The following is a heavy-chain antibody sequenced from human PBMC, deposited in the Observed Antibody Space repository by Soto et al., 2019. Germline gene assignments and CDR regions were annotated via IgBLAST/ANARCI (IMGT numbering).Heavy chain of an antibody. Sequence: EVQLVESGGGLVQPGGSLRLSCAASAFTFSNYWMHWVRQAPGKGLAWVARIDHDGSTDYAGSVRGRFTVSRDNAENMLYLQMNSLRDDDTALYYCVRDSHGDYWGQGTLVTVSS. CDR2: IDHDGST. CDR3: VRDSHGDY. J-gene: IGHJ4*02. V-gene: IGHV3-74*01. CDR1: AFTFSNYW.